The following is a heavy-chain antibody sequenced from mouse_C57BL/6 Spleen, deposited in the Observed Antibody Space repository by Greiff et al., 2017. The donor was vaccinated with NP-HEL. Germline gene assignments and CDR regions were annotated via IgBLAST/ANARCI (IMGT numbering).Heavy chain of an antibody. J-gene: IGHJ3*01. Sequence: VQLKESGGGLVKPGGSLKLSCAASGFTFSSYAMSWVRQTPEKRLEWVATISDGGSYTYYPDNVKGRFTISRDNAKNNLYLQMSHLKSEDTAMYYCARDRDYYGSSPFAYWGQGTLVTVSA. CDR3: ARDRDYYGSSPFAY. CDR2: ISDGGSYT. CDR1: GFTFSSYA. V-gene: IGHV5-4*01. D-gene: IGHD1-1*01.